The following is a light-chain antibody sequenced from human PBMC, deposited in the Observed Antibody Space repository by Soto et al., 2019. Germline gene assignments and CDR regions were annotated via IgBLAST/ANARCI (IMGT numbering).Light chain of an antibody. V-gene: IGLV1-40*01. CDR1: SSNIGAGYD. Sequence: VLTQPPSVSGSPGQRVTISCTGSSSNIGAGYDVHWYQQLPGTAPKLLIYGNSNRPSGVPDRFSGSKSGTSASLAITGLQAEDEADYYCQSYDSSLSGYVFGT. CDR2: GNS. J-gene: IGLJ1*01. CDR3: QSYDSSLSGYV.